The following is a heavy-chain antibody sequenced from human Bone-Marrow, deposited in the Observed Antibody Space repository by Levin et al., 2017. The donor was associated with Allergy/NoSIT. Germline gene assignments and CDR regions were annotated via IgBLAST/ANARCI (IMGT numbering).Heavy chain of an antibody. Sequence: PGGSLRLSCAASGFTFSTYAMHWVRQAPGKGLEWVALVSFDGRDKYYADSVKGRFTISRDNSKNTLYLQMNGLQSADTAVYFCVNRRWSDRVPDQWGQGTLVTVSS. CDR3: VNRRWSDRVPDQ. CDR1: GFTFSTYA. CDR2: VSFDGRDK. V-gene: IGHV3-30*14. D-gene: IGHD3-16*02. J-gene: IGHJ4*02.